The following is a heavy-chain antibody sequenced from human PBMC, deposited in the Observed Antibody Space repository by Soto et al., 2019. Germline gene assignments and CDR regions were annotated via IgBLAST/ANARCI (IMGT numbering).Heavy chain of an antibody. D-gene: IGHD6-19*01. CDR2: ISYDGSNK. CDR3: ARGLYSSGLN. J-gene: IGHJ4*02. V-gene: IGHV3-30-3*01. CDR1: GFTFSSYA. Sequence: QVQLVESGGGVVQPGRSLRLSCAASGFTFSSYAMHWVRQAPGKGLEWVAVISYDGSNKYYADSVKGRFTISRDNSKNTLYLQMNSLRAEDTAVYYCARGLYSSGLNWGQGTLVTVSS.